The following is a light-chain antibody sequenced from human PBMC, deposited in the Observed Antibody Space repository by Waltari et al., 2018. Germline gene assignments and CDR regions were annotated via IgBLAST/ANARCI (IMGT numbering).Light chain of an antibody. Sequence: QSALTQPASVSGSPGQSIPISCTGTSSDVGGYNYVSSYQQHPGKAPKLMIYDVSKRPSGVSNRFSGSKSGNTASLTISGLQAEDEADYYCCSYAGSSTYVVFGGGTKLTVL. CDR1: SSDVGGYNY. CDR2: DVS. J-gene: IGLJ2*01. V-gene: IGLV2-23*02. CDR3: CSYAGSSTYVV.